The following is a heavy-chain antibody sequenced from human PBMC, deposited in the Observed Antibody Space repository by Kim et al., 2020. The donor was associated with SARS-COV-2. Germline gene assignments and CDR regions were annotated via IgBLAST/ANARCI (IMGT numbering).Heavy chain of an antibody. CDR1: GLTFSTYE. CDR2: ITSSGTTT. CDR3: ARERGGYDY. Sequence: GGSLRLSCAVSGLTFSTYEMNWVRQAPGKGLEWLSYITSSGTTTYYADSVKGRFTISRDNAKNSLFLQMNSLSAEYTAVYYCARERGGYDYWGQGTLVTVSS. D-gene: IGHD1-26*01. V-gene: IGHV3-48*03. J-gene: IGHJ4*02.